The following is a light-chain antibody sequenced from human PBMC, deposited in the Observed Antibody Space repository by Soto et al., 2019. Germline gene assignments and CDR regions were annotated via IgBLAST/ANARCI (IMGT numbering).Light chain of an antibody. Sequence: ESVLTQSPGTLSLSPGERATLSCRASQSVSSSYLAWYQQKPGQAPRLLIYGASSRATGIPDRFSGSGAGTDFTLTISSLEPEDFAVYYCQQYGSSPTFGQGTKVDIK. CDR1: QSVSSSY. CDR3: QQYGSSPT. V-gene: IGKV3-20*01. CDR2: GAS. J-gene: IGKJ1*01.